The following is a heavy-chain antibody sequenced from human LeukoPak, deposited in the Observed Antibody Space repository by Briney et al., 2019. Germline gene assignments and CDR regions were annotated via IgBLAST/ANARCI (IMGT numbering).Heavy chain of an antibody. J-gene: IGHJ3*02. Sequence: KPSETLSLTCTVSGGSVSSGSYYWSWIRQPPGKGLEWIGGIYYSGNTNYNPSLKSRVTISVDTSKNQFSLKLSSVTAADTAVFYCARVASGYDVFDIWGQGTMVTVSS. CDR2: IYYSGNT. D-gene: IGHD3-3*01. CDR1: GGSVSSGSYY. V-gene: IGHV4-61*01. CDR3: ARVASGYDVFDI.